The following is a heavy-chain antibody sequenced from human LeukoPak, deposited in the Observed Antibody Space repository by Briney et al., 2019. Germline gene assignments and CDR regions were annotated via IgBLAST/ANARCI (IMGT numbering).Heavy chain of an antibody. CDR3: ARARVSLVDY. V-gene: IGHV3-21*01. Sequence: GGSLRLSCAASAFTFSSYSMNWVRQAPGKGLEWVSSISSSSSYIYYADSVKGRFTISRDNAKNSLYLQMNSLRAEDTAVYYCARARVSLVDYWGQGTLVTVSS. D-gene: IGHD6-6*01. CDR2: ISSSSSYI. J-gene: IGHJ4*02. CDR1: AFTFSSYS.